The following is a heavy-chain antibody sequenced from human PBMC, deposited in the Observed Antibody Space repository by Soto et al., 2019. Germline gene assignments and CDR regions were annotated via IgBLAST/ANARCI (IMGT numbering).Heavy chain of an antibody. CDR2: ISYFGGST. CDR3: AKDLGPHDSSGYYYQGGAFDI. J-gene: IGHJ3*02. CDR1: GFTFSSYA. V-gene: IGHV3-23*01. Sequence: GGSLRLSCAASGFTFSSYAMSWVRQAPGKGLEWVSAISYFGGSTFYADSVKGRFTISRDNSKNTLYLQMNSLRAEDTAVYYCAKDLGPHDSSGYYYQGGAFDIWGQGTMVTVSS. D-gene: IGHD3-22*01.